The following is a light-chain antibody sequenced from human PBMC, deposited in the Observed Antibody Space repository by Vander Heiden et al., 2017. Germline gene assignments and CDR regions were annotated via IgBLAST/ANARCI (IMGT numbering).Light chain of an antibody. CDR1: SANIGADYG. CDR2: GNT. CDR3: QSYDSSVSAWV. V-gene: IGLV1-40*02. Sequence: SVLTQPPPVSGAPGQRVTISCTGNSANIGADYGVHWYQHLPGTAPTVLIYGNTNRPSGVPDRFSGSKSGTTASLAITGLLTEDEAIYYCQSYDSSVSAWVFGGGTKLSVL. J-gene: IGLJ2*01.